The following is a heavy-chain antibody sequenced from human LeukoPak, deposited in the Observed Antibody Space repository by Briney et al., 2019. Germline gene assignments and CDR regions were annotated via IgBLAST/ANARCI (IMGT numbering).Heavy chain of an antibody. V-gene: IGHV3-7*01. CDR3: ATRESSMARSH. D-gene: IGHD3-10*01. CDR2: INEDGSVQ. J-gene: IGHJ4*02. Sequence: GGSLRLSCVGSGLIFSDYWMNWVRQVPGKGLEWVANINEDGSVQDYVDSVRGRFSISRDNARNSFYLQINNLRVEDTAVYYCATRESSMARSHWGQGTLVTVSS. CDR1: GLIFSDYW.